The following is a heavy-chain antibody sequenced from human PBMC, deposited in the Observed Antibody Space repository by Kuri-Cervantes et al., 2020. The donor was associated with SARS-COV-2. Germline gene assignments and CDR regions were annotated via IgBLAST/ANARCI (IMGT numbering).Heavy chain of an antibody. Sequence: SETLSLTCTVSGGSISSSSYYWGWIRQPPGKGLEWIGEITPSGNTNYNPSLKSRVTISVDASKKQSSLKLSSVTAADTAMYYCARGLTTITLYFFDSWGQGTLVTVSS. CDR3: ARGLTTITLYFFDS. D-gene: IGHD4-11*01. V-gene: IGHV4-39*07. CDR1: GGSISSSSYY. CDR2: ITPSGNT. J-gene: IGHJ4*02.